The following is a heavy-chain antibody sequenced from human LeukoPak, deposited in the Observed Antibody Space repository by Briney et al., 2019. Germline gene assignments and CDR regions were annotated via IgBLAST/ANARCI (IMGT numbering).Heavy chain of an antibody. CDR2: IKHDGSEK. J-gene: IGHJ6*02. CDR3: ARDYFYPMDV. Sequence: PGGSLRLSCGASGFTFRIYWVSWVPQAPGKGLEWVDNIKHDGSEKYYVDSVKGRLTISRDNAKNSLYLQMNSLRAEDTAVYYCARDYFYPMDVWGQGTPVTVSS. V-gene: IGHV3-7*04. CDR1: GFTFRIYW.